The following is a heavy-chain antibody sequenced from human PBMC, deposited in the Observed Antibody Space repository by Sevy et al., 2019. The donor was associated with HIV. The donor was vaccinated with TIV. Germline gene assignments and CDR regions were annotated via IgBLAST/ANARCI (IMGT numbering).Heavy chain of an antibody. CDR2: IRTRARSYTT. Sequence: GGSLRLSCAASGFIFSDQYMDWVRQAPGKGLEWVGRIRTRARSYTTEYAASVQGRFTISRDVSQSLLFLQMNSLKTEDTAVYYCARDLAGAPYVDAWGKGTTVTVSS. CDR1: GFIFSDQY. D-gene: IGHD1-26*01. V-gene: IGHV3-72*01. CDR3: ARDLAGAPYVDA. J-gene: IGHJ6*03.